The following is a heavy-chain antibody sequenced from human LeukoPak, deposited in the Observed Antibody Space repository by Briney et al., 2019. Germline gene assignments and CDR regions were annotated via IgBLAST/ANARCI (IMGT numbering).Heavy chain of an antibody. CDR3: AREGHTYGSDY. J-gene: IGHJ4*02. CDR1: GFTFSSYA. D-gene: IGHD5-24*01. CDR2: ISYDGSNK. Sequence: GGSLRLSCAASGFTFSSYAMHWVRQAPGKGLEWVAVISYDGSNKYYADSVKGRFTISRDNGKNSLYLQMNSLRAEDTGMYYCAREGHTYGSDYWGQGTLVTVSS. V-gene: IGHV3-30-3*01.